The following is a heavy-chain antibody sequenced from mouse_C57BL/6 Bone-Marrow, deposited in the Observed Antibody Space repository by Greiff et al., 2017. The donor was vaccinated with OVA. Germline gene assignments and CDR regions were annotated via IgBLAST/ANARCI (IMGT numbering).Heavy chain of an antibody. J-gene: IGHJ4*01. CDR1: GFTFTDYY. D-gene: IGHD2-5*01. Sequence: EVKVVESGGGLVQPGGSLSLSCAASGFTFTDYYMSWVRQPPGKALEWLGFIRNKANGYTTEYSASVKGRFTISRDNSQSILYLQMNALRAEDSATYYCARSLYSNYPRFYAMDYWGQGTSVTVSS. V-gene: IGHV7-3*01. CDR3: ARSLYSNYPRFYAMDY. CDR2: IRNKANGYTT.